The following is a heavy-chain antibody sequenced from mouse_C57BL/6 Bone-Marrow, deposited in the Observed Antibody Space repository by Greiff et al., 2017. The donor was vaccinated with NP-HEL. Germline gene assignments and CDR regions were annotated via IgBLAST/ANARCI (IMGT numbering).Heavy chain of an antibody. CDR2: INPYNGGT. V-gene: IGHV1-19*01. D-gene: IGHD1-1*01. CDR1: GYTFTDYY. J-gene: IGHJ2*01. CDR3: ARVDYGSSPFDY. Sequence: VQLQQSGPVLVKPGASVKMSCKASGYTFTDYYMNWVKQSPGKSLEWIGVINPYNGGTSYNQKFKGKATLTVDQSSSTAYMEHNSLTYEDSAVYYCARVDYGSSPFDYWGQGTTLTVSS.